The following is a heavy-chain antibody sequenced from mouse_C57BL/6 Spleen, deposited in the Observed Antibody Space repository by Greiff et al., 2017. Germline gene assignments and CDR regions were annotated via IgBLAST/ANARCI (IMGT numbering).Heavy chain of an antibody. J-gene: IGHJ1*03. CDR3: ARYEIYYGSSYEYFDV. CDR2: INPSSGYT. CDR1: GYTFTSYT. D-gene: IGHD1-1*01. Sequence: QVQLMQSGAELARPGASVKMSCKASGYTFTSYTMHWVKQRPGKGLEWIGYINPSSGYTKYNQKFKDKATLTADNSSSTAYLQLSSLTSEDSAVYYCARYEIYYGSSYEYFDVWGTGTTVTVSS. V-gene: IGHV1-4*01.